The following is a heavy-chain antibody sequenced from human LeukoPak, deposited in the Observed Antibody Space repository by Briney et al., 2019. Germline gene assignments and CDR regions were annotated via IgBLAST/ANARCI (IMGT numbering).Heavy chain of an antibody. CDR2: ISGSGSNT. CDR1: GFTFSSYS. Sequence: GGSLRLSCAASGFTFSSYSMIWVRQAPGKGLEWVSAISGSGSNTYYADSVKGRFTISRDNSKNTIYLQMSSLRAEDTALYYCAKGNTPSGSLDYWGQGTLVTVSS. D-gene: IGHD1-26*01. V-gene: IGHV3-23*01. CDR3: AKGNTPSGSLDY. J-gene: IGHJ4*02.